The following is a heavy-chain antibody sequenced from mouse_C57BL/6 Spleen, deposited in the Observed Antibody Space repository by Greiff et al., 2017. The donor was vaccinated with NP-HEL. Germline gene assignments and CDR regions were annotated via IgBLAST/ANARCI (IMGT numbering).Heavy chain of an antibody. Sequence: QVQLQQSGPGLVQPSQSLSITCTVSGFSLTSYGVHWVRQSPGKGLEWLGVIWSGGSTDYNAAFISRLSISKDNSKSQVFFKMNSLQADDTAIYYCASNYYGSSLYFDYWGQGTTLTVSS. CDR1: GFSLTSYG. J-gene: IGHJ2*01. D-gene: IGHD1-1*01. V-gene: IGHV2-2*01. CDR2: IWSGGST. CDR3: ASNYYGSSLYFDY.